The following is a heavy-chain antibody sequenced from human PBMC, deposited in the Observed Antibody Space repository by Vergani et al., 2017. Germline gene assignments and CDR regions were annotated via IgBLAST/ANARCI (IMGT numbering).Heavy chain of an antibody. V-gene: IGHV3-48*02. CDR2: ISSSSSTI. J-gene: IGHJ3*02. D-gene: IGHD3-10*01. CDR1: GFTFSSYS. Sequence: EVQLVESGGGLVQPGGSLRLSCAASGFTFSSYSMNWVRQAPGKGLEWVSYISSSSSTIYYADSVKGRFTISRDNAKNSLYLQMNSLRDEDTAVYYCAREGRITMVRGVIEADAFDIWGQGTMVTVSS. CDR3: AREGRITMVRGVIEADAFDI.